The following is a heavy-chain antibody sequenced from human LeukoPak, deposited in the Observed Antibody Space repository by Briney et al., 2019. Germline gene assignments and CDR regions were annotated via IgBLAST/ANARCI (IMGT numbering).Heavy chain of an antibody. CDR3: ARETAAAGDY. J-gene: IGHJ4*02. V-gene: IGHV3-53*01. Sequence: GGSLRLSCAPSGFTFSSNYMSWVRQAPGRGLEWVSVIYSGGSTYYADSVKGRFTISRDNSKNTLYLQMNSLRAEDTAVYYCARETAAAGDYWGQGTLVTVSS. CDR1: GFTFSSNY. D-gene: IGHD6-13*01. CDR2: IYSGGST.